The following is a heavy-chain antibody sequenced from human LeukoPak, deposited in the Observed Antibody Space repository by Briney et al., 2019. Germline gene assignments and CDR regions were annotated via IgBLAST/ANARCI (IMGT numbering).Heavy chain of an antibody. D-gene: IGHD1-26*01. CDR3: ARGCGRPSRCFAD. CDR2: IWYDGSNS. V-gene: IGHV3-33*01. J-gene: IGHJ4*02. Sequence: GGSLRLSCVASGFSFNTFGMLWVRQAPGEGLEWVAVIWYDGSNSYYADSVRGRFTISRDNSKNTLYLQMNSLRAEDTAVYYCARGCGRPSRCFADWGQGTLVSVSS. CDR1: GFSFNTFG.